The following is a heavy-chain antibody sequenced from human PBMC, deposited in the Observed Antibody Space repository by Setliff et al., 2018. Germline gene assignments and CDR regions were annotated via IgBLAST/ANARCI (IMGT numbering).Heavy chain of an antibody. Sequence: GSLRLSCAASGFTFSSYEMNWVRQAPGKGLEWVSYISSSGSTIYYADSVKGRFTISRDNAKNSLYLQMNSLRAEDTAVYYCARGPATVSFDYWGQGTLVTVSS. CDR2: ISSSGSTI. CDR1: GFTFSSYE. D-gene: IGHD4-17*01. V-gene: IGHV3-48*03. J-gene: IGHJ4*02. CDR3: ARGPATVSFDY.